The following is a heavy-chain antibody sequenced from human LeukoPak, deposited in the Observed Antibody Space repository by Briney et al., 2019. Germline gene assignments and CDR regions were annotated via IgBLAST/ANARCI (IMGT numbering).Heavy chain of an antibody. CDR3: TRGGYNYDSPPGDPFDY. Sequence: PSETLSLTCTVSGGSISSYYWSWIRQPPGKGLEWIGYIYYRGSTNYNPSLKSRVTISVDMSKNQFPLKLSSVTAADTAVYYCTRGGYNYDSPPGDPFDYWGQGTLVTVSS. J-gene: IGHJ4*02. D-gene: IGHD5-18*01. CDR2: IYYRGST. CDR1: GGSISSYY. V-gene: IGHV4-59*01.